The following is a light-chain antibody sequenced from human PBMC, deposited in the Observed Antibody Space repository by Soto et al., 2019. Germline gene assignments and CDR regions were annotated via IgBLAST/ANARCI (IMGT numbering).Light chain of an antibody. Sequence: EIVMTQSPATLSVSPGERATLSCRASQSVSSNLAWSQQKPGQAPRLLIYVASSMATGIPARFSGSESGTQCTHTISSLQAEEFAVYYCQQYNNWPLTFGQGTKVEIK. J-gene: IGKJ1*01. CDR2: VAS. CDR1: QSVSSN. V-gene: IGKV3-15*01. CDR3: QQYNNWPLT.